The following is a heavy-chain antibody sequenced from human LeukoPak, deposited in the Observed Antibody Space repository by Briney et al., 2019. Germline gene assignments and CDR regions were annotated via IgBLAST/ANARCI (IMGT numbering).Heavy chain of an antibody. CDR2: IYSGGST. V-gene: IGHV3-53*01. Sequence: PGGSLRLSCAASGSTVSSNYMSWVRQAPGKGLEWVSVIYSGGSTYYADSVKGRFTISRDNSKNTLYLQMNSLRAEDTAVYYCARDRDSSGWYRQYYFDYWGQGTLVTVSS. CDR3: ARDRDSSGWYRQYYFDY. J-gene: IGHJ4*02. D-gene: IGHD6-19*01. CDR1: GSTVSSNY.